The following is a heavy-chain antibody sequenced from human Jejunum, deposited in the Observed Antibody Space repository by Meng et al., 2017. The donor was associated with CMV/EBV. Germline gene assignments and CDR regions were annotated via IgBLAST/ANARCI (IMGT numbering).Heavy chain of an antibody. V-gene: IGHV1-2*02. D-gene: IGHD2-2*01. Sequence: FAGYYSHGVQRAHGRGLEWMGRLKTNSGDKKYSPKFQGRVTMTMDTSISTAYMELSRLTSDDTAVYYCARDALGYCSSTSCPGGIDPWGQGTLVTVSS. J-gene: IGHJ5*02. CDR2: LKTNSGDK. CDR1: FAGYY. CDR3: ARDALGYCSSTSCPGGIDP.